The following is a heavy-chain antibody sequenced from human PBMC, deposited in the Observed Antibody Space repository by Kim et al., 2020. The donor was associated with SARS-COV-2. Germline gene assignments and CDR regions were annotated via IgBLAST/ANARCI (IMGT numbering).Heavy chain of an antibody. D-gene: IGHD6-19*01. Sequence: GGSLRLSCAASGFTFSSYGMHWVRQAPGKGLEWVAVIWNDGSNKFYTKSVRGRFTISRDNSKNTLYLQMNSLRVEDTGLYYCARDGDHIAVADWGQGTLVTVSS. CDR1: GFTFSSYG. J-gene: IGHJ4*02. CDR3: ARDGDHIAVAD. CDR2: IWNDGSNK. V-gene: IGHV3-33*01.